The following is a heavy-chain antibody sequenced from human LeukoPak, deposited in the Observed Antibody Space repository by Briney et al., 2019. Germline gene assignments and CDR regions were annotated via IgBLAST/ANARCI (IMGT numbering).Heavy chain of an antibody. CDR3: AILIVVVPAAADAFDI. D-gene: IGHD2-2*01. Sequence: GESLRLSCAASGFTFSSYAMSWVRQAPGKGLEWVSAISGSGGSTYYADSVKGRFTISRDNSKDTLYLQMNSLRAEDTAVYYCAILIVVVPAAADAFDIWGQGTMVTVSS. CDR1: GFTFSSYA. CDR2: ISGSGGST. V-gene: IGHV3-23*01. J-gene: IGHJ3*02.